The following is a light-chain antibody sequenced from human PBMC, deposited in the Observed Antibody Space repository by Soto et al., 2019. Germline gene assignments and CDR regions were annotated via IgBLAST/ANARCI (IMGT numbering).Light chain of an antibody. J-gene: IGKJ5*01. Sequence: DIQMTQSPSSVSASVGDRVIITCRASQGIKSWLAWFQQKPGNAPKLLIYDANTLQSGVTSRFSGSGSGTDFILTISSLQPEDCATYYCQQADSFPIAFGQGTRLEIK. CDR1: QGIKSW. CDR3: QQADSFPIA. CDR2: DAN. V-gene: IGKV1D-12*01.